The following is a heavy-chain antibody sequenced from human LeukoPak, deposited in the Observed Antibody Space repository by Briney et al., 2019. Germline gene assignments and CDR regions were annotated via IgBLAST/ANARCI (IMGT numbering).Heavy chain of an antibody. Sequence: GGSLRLSCTASGFVSSNYMSWVRQAPGKGLEWVTVISFDGSNKYYADSVKGRFTISRDNSKNTLYLQMNSLKTEDTAVYYCAKDGGDYWGQGTLVTVSS. CDR2: ISFDGSNK. V-gene: IGHV3-30*18. CDR1: GFVSSNY. J-gene: IGHJ4*02. CDR3: AKDGGDY. D-gene: IGHD3-16*01.